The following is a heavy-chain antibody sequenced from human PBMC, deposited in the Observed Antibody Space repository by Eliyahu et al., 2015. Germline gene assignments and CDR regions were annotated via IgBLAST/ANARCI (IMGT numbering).Heavy chain of an antibody. J-gene: IGHJ4*02. CDR3: ARLGYDLVDY. CDR2: IDPSDSYT. D-gene: IGHD5-12*01. CDR1: GYSFTSYW. V-gene: IGHV5-10-1*03. Sequence: EVXLVQSGAEVKXPGXSXXXSXXGSGYSFTSYWIXWVRQMPGKGLEWMGRIDPSDSYTNYSPSFQGHVTISADKSISTAYLQWSSLKASDTAMYYCARLGYDLVDYWGQGTLVTVSS.